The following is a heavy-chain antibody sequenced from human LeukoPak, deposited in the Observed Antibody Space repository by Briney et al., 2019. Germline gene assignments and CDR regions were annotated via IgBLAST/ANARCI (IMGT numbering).Heavy chain of an antibody. D-gene: IGHD6-13*01. CDR3: ARDSGMKQQLDYFDY. J-gene: IGHJ4*02. V-gene: IGHV1-46*01. Sequence: GASVKVSCKASGYTFTSYYMHWVRQAPGQGLEWMGIINPSGGSTSYTQKFQGRVAMTRDTSTSTVYMELSSLRSEDTAVYYCARDSGMKQQLDYFDYWGQGTLGTVSS. CDR2: INPSGGST. CDR1: GYTFTSYY.